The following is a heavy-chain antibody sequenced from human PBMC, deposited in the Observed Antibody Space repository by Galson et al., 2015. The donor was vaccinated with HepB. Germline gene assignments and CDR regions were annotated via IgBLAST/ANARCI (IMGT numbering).Heavy chain of an antibody. CDR2: ISGSGDTA. V-gene: IGHV3-23*01. D-gene: IGHD2-21*02. J-gene: IGHJ4*02. CDR3: AKAPFHSAYRDFYFEN. Sequence: SLRLSCAASEFVFRGYAMTWVRQAPGKGLQWVSTISGSGDTAYYADAVKGRFTISRDNARNTLYVQMSSLRAEDTAMYYCAKAPFHSAYRDFYFENWGLGTLVTVSS. CDR1: EFVFRGYA.